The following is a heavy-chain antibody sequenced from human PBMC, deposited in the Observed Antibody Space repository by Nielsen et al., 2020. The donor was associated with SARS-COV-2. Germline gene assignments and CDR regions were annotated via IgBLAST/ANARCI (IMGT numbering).Heavy chain of an antibody. J-gene: IGHJ4*02. CDR2: INPNSGGT. D-gene: IGHD1-7*01. V-gene: IGHV1-2*02. CDR1: GYTFTSYD. CDR3: ATTPAYWATITGTTGNFDY. Sequence: ASVKVSCKASGYTFTSYDINWVRQATGQGLEWMGWINPNSGGTNYAQKFQGRVTMTRDTSISTAYMELSSLRSEDTAVYYCATTPAYWATITGTTGNFDYWGQGTLVTVSS.